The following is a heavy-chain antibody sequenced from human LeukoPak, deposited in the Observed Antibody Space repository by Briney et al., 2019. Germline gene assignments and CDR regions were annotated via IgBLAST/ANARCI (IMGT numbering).Heavy chain of an antibody. CDR3: AREDCSSTSCYTYYFDY. CDR1: GGSFSGYY. D-gene: IGHD2-2*02. V-gene: IGHV4-34*01. J-gene: IGHJ4*02. CDR2: INHSGST. Sequence: SETLSLTCAVYGGSFSGYYWSWIRQPPGKGLEWIGEINHSGSTNYNPSLKSRVTISVDTSKNQFSLKLSSVTAADTAVYCCAREDCSSTSCYTYYFDYWGQGTLVTVSS.